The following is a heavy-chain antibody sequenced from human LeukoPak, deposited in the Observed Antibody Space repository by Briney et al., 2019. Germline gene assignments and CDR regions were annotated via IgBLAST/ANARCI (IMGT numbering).Heavy chain of an antibody. CDR1: GFTFSSYG. V-gene: IGHV3-30*18. Sequence: GGSLRLSCAASGFTFSSYGMHWVRQAPGKGLEWVAVISYEGSNKYHADSVKGRFTISRDNSKNTLYLQMNSLRAEDTAVYYCAKADSSGYPSYLDYWGQGTLVTVSS. CDR3: AKADSSGYPSYLDY. D-gene: IGHD3-22*01. CDR2: ISYEGSNK. J-gene: IGHJ4*02.